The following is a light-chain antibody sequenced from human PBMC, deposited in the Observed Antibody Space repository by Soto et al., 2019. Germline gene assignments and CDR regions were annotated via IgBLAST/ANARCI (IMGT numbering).Light chain of an antibody. Sequence: QSALTQPASVSGSPGQSITISCTGTSSDVGGYNYVSWYQQHPGKAPKLMIYDVSNRPSGVSNRCSGSKSGNTASLTISGLQAEDDADYYCCSYTSSSTLVFGGGTKLTVL. CDR3: CSYTSSSTLV. CDR2: DVS. V-gene: IGLV2-14*01. CDR1: SSDVGGYNY. J-gene: IGLJ2*01.